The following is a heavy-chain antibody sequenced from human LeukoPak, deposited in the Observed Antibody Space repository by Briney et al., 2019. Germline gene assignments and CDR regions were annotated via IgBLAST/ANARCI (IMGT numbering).Heavy chain of an antibody. CDR2: TYYRSKWIN. D-gene: IGHD3-9*01. J-gene: IGHJ3*02. V-gene: IGHV6-1*01. CDR3: ARDADWAYDAFDI. CDR1: GDSVSVKSDV. Sequence: LQTLSLTCAISGDSVSVKSDVWNWIRQSPSRGLEWLGRTYYRSKWINDYATSVKSRIIISPDTSKNQFSLHLNSVTPEDTAVYYCARDADWAYDAFDIWGQGTMVTVSS.